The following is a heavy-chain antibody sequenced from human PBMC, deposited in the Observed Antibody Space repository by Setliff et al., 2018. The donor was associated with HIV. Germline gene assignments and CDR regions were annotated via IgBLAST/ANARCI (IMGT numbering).Heavy chain of an antibody. CDR1: GLSVGDNY. J-gene: IGHJ4*02. CDR3: ARDRYSGSSTDY. Sequence: GGSLRLSCVASGLSVGDNYVAWVRLAPGRGLEWVSVIYPGGASFYSDSVKGRFIISRDDAKNSLYLQMNSLRAEDTAVYYCARDRYSGSSTDYWGQGTLVTVSS. V-gene: IGHV3-66*01. CDR2: IYPGGAS. D-gene: IGHD1-26*01.